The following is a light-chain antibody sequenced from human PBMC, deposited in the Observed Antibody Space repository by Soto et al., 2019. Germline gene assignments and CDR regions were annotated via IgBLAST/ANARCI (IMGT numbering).Light chain of an antibody. CDR2: DAS. Sequence: EIVLTQSPATLSLSPGERATLSCRASQSVSSYLAWYQQKPGQAPRLLIYDASNRATGIPARFSGSGSGTDFTLTISSLEPEDVAVYYCQQRRSWPPVTFGQGTKVEIK. CDR3: QQRRSWPPVT. J-gene: IGKJ1*01. V-gene: IGKV3-11*01. CDR1: QSVSSY.